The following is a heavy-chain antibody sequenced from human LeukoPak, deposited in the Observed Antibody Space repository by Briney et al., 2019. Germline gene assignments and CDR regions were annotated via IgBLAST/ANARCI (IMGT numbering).Heavy chain of an antibody. CDR1: GFTFSSYA. CDR2: ISYDGSNK. J-gene: IGHJ3*02. D-gene: IGHD3-22*01. CDR3: ARDWIYYDSSGQTRGDAFDI. V-gene: IGHV3-30*04. Sequence: GGSLRLSCAVSGFTFSSYAMHWVRHAPGKGLEWVAVISYDGSNKYYADSVKGRFTIYRDNSKNTLYLQMNSLRAEDTAVYYCARDWIYYDSSGQTRGDAFDIWGQGTTVTVSS.